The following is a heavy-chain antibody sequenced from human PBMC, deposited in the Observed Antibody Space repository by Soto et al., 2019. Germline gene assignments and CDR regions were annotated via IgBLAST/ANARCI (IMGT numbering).Heavy chain of an antibody. Sequence: QVQLVESGGGLVKPGASLRLSCVASGFAFTDYYMTWIRQAPGKGLAWVSYISVGGRTIYYAESVRGRFTVSRDNAKISVFLQMTSLRAEDTAVYYCARGTPVTGTENTDYFDHWGQGTLVTVSS. D-gene: IGHD1-20*01. J-gene: IGHJ4*02. CDR2: ISVGGRTI. CDR3: ARGTPVTGTENTDYFDH. V-gene: IGHV3-11*01. CDR1: GFAFTDYY.